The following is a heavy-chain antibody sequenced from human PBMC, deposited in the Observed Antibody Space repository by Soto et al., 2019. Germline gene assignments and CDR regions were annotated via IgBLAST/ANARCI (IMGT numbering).Heavy chain of an antibody. V-gene: IGHV2-70*01. Sequence: SGPTLVNPTQTLTLTCTFSGFSLSTSGMCVSWIRQPPGKALEWLALIDWDDDKYYSTSLKTRLTISKDTSKNQVVLTMTNMDPVDTATYYCARMNYDILTGSHFDYWGQGTLVTISS. CDR3: ARMNYDILTGSHFDY. CDR1: GFSLSTSGMC. D-gene: IGHD3-9*01. J-gene: IGHJ4*02. CDR2: IDWDDDK.